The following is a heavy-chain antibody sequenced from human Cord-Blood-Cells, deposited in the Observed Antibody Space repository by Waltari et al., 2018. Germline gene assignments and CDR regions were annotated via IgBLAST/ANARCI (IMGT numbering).Heavy chain of an antibody. CDR1: GGSFSGYS. V-gene: IGHV4-34*01. J-gene: IGHJ4*02. Sequence: QVQLQQWGAGLLKPSETLSLTCAVSGGSFSGYSWSWIRQPPGKGLEWIGEINHSGSTNYNPSLKSRVTISVDTSKNQFSLKLSSVTAADTAVYYCARVIAAFDYWGQGTLVTVSS. CDR2: INHSGST. D-gene: IGHD6-13*01. CDR3: ARVIAAFDY.